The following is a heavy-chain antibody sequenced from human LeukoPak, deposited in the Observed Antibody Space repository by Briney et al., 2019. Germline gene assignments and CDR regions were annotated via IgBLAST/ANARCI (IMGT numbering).Heavy chain of an antibody. V-gene: IGHV4-59*01. Sequence: SETLSLTCTVSGGSISSYYWGWIRQPPGKGLEWIGYIHYSGITNYNPSLRGRVTISVDTSKNQFSLKVSSVTAADTAVYYCARVSRDSSGWFPNFDYWGQGTLVTVSS. D-gene: IGHD6-19*01. CDR3: ARVSRDSSGWFPNFDY. CDR2: IHYSGIT. CDR1: GGSISSYY. J-gene: IGHJ4*02.